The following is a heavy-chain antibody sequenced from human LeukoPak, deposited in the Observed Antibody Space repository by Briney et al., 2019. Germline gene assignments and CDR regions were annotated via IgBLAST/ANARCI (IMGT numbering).Heavy chain of an antibody. Sequence: PGGSLRLSCAASGFTFSSYGMSWVRQAPGKGLEWVSAISGSGGSTYYADSVKGRFTISRDNSKNTLYLQMNSLRAEDTAVYYCAKEGNYDSSGYYYAGLYWGQGTLVTVSS. D-gene: IGHD3-22*01. CDR3: AKEGNYDSSGYYYAGLY. CDR1: GFTFSSYG. V-gene: IGHV3-23*01. CDR2: ISGSGGST. J-gene: IGHJ4*02.